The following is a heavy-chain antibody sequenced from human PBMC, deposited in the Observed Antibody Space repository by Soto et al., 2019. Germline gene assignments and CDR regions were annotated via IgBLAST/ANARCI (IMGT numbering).Heavy chain of an antibody. CDR1: GFTFSSYG. CDR2: TSYDGSNK. J-gene: IGHJ6*02. V-gene: IGHV3-30*18. Sequence: AGGSLRLSCAASGFTFSSYGMHWVRQAPGKGLEWVAVTSYDGSNKYYADSVKGRFTISRDNSKNTLYLQMNSLRAEDTAVYYCAKEXMVYASQGDYYYYGMDVWGQGTTVTVSS. D-gene: IGHD2-8*01. CDR3: AKEXMVYASQGDYYYYGMDV.